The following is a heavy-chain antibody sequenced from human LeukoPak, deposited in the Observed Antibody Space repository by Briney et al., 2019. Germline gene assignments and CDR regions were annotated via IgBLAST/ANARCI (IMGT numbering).Heavy chain of an antibody. D-gene: IGHD6-13*01. V-gene: IGHV4-39*07. CDR2: IYYSGST. J-gene: IGHJ3*02. Sequence: SETLSLTCTVSGGSISSSSYCWGWIRQPPGKGLERTGSIYYSGSTYYNPSLKSRVTISVDTSKNQFSLKLSSVTAADTAVYYCARVRAAADKLTDAFDIWGQGTMVTVSS. CDR3: ARVRAAADKLTDAFDI. CDR1: GGSISSSSYC.